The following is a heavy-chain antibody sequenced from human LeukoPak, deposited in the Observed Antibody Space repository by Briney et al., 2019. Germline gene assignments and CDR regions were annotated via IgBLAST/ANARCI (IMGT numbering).Heavy chain of an antibody. V-gene: IGHV4-39*01. D-gene: IGHD3-10*01. CDR3: AANSADYNTLGSSYKV. CDR2: ISYSGTT. CDR1: SASITSSPYF. Sequence: SETLSLTCTVSSASITSSPYFWGWIRQSPGKGLEWIGSISYSGTTYYNPSLKSRVTISVDTSKNQFSLKLNSVTAADTAVFYCAANSADYNTLGSSYKVWGQGTLVTVSP. J-gene: IGHJ4*02.